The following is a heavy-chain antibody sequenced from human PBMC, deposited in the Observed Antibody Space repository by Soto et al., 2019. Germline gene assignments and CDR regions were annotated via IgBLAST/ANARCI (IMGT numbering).Heavy chain of an antibody. CDR3: ARLGVPAHYYAGMDV. D-gene: IGHD2-2*01. Sequence: PGESLKISCNGSGYSFTSYWIGWVRQMPGKGLEWMGIIYPGDSDTRYSPSFQGQVTISADKSISTAYLQWSSLKASDTAMYYCARLGVPAHYYAGMDVWGQGTTVTVSS. J-gene: IGHJ6*02. V-gene: IGHV5-51*01. CDR2: IYPGDSDT. CDR1: GYSFTSYW.